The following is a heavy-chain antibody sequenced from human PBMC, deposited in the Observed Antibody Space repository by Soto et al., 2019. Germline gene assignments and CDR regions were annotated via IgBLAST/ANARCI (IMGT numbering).Heavy chain of an antibody. V-gene: IGHV3-23*01. D-gene: IGHD6-13*01. CDR2: ISGSGGST. J-gene: IGHJ5*02. CDR3: AKDYSILPGYSSSWPGNWFDP. Sequence: GGSLRLSCAASGFTFSSYAMSWVRQAPGKGLEWVSAISGSGGSTYYADSVKGRFTISRDNSKNTLYLQMYSLRAEDTAVYYCAKDYSILPGYSSSWPGNWFDPWGQGTLVTVSS. CDR1: GFTFSSYA.